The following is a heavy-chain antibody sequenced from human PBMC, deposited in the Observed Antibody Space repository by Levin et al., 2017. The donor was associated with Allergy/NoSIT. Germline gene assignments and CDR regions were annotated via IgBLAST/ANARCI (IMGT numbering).Heavy chain of an antibody. D-gene: IGHD4-17*01. Sequence: GESLKISCAASGFTFSSYAMHWVRQAPGKGLEWVAVISYDGSNKYYADSVKGRFTISRDNSKNTLYLQMNSLRAEDTAVYYCARGEGGDYGIVPDYWGQGTLVTVSS. CDR2: ISYDGSNK. V-gene: IGHV3-30-3*01. CDR1: GFTFSSYA. J-gene: IGHJ4*02. CDR3: ARGEGGDYGIVPDY.